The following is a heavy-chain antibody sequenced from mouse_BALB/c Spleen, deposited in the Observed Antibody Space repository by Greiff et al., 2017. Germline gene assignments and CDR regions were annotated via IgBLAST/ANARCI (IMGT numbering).Heavy chain of an antibody. J-gene: IGHJ2*01. CDR3: ARGRTTVVAPDY. Sequence: EVMLVESGGGLVKPGGSLKLSCAASGFTFSSYAMSWVRQTPEKRLEWVASISSGGSTYYPDSVKGRFTISRDNARNILYLQMSSLRSEDTAMYYCARGRTTVVAPDYWGQGTTLTVSS. D-gene: IGHD1-1*01. CDR1: GFTFSSYA. V-gene: IGHV5-6-5*01. CDR2: ISSGGST.